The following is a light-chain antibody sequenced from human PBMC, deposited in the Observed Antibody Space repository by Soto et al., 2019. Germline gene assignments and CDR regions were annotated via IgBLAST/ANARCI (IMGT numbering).Light chain of an antibody. J-gene: IGKJ1*01. CDR3: LPYHYWPCT. CDR1: QIVTNK. Sequence: EMLMTQSPATLCVSPGERFRLSCLAIQIVTNKLAWYQQRPFQPPRLLLYAAYTSATGVPATFIGSGSGTAFTLTISSLQSEDLGAYYCLPYHYWPCTVGQGTQVDIK. V-gene: IGKV3-15*01. CDR2: AAY.